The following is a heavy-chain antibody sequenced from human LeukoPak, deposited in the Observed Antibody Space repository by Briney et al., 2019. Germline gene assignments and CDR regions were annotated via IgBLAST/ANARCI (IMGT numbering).Heavy chain of an antibody. CDR3: AREYPPRYYYDSSGYLDY. CDR1: GLTFSSYG. CDR2: IWYDGSNK. Sequence: GGSLRLSCAASGLTFSSYGMHWVRQAPGKGLEWVAVIWYDGSNKYYADSVKGRFTISRDNSKTTLYLQMNSLRAEDTAVYYCAREYPPRYYYDSSGYLDYWGQGTLVTVSS. D-gene: IGHD3-22*01. J-gene: IGHJ4*02. V-gene: IGHV3-33*01.